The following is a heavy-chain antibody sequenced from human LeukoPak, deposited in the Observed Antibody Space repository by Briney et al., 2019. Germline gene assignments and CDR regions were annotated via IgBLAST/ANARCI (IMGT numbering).Heavy chain of an antibody. CDR1: GFSVSDSY. CDR2: IYTTDTT. D-gene: IGHD5-12*01. Sequence: GGSLRLSCAASGFSVSDSYMNWVRQAPGKGLEWVSIIYTTDTTYYADPVKGRFTISRDNSKNTLYLQMNSLRADDTAVYYCARDDRRASSYTYFYYYGMDVWGQGTTVTVSS. CDR3: ARDDRRASSYTYFYYYGMDV. V-gene: IGHV3-66*01. J-gene: IGHJ6*02.